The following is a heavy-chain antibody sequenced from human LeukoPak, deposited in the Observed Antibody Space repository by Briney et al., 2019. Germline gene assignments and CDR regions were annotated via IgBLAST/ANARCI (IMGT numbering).Heavy chain of an antibody. CDR1: GGSISSYY. CDR2: IYSSGST. Sequence: SETLSLTCTVSGGSISSYYWAWIRQSAGNGLEWIGRIYSSGSTYYNPSLNSRVTMSVDTSNNQFSLRLTSVTAANTAVYYCARDAYYYDTGGYYVADYWGQGTLVTVSS. D-gene: IGHD3-22*01. CDR3: ARDAYYYDTGGYYVADY. J-gene: IGHJ4*02. V-gene: IGHV4-4*07.